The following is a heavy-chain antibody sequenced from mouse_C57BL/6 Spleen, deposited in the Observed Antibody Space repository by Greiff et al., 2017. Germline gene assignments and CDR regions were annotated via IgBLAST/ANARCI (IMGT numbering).Heavy chain of an antibody. CDR1: GYAFSSSW. CDR3: AGGALMTSVDY. CDR2: IYPGDGDT. D-gene: IGHD1-1*02. Sequence: VQLQQSGPELVKPGASVKLSCKASGYAFSSSWMNWVKQRPGKGLEWIGRIYPGDGDTNYNGKFKGKATLTADKSSSTAYMHLSSLTSEDSAVYFYAGGALMTSVDYWGQGTTLTVSS. J-gene: IGHJ2*01. V-gene: IGHV1-82*01.